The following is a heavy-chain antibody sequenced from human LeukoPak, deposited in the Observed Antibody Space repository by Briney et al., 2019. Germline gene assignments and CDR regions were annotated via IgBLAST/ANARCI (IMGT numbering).Heavy chain of an antibody. Sequence: SETLSLTCTVSGGSIGSFFWSWIRQPPGKALEWIGYIHYSGSTKYNPSLKSRVTISVDTSENQFSLTLNSVTAADTAVYYCARSRGGYGDYGSWFDPWGQGSLVTVSS. CDR1: GGSIGSFF. CDR3: ARSRGGYGDYGSWFDP. CDR2: IHYSGST. J-gene: IGHJ5*02. V-gene: IGHV4-59*01. D-gene: IGHD3-16*01.